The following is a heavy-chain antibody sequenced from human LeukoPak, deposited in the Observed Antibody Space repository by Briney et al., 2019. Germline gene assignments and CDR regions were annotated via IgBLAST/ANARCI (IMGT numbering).Heavy chain of an antibody. J-gene: IGHJ4*02. D-gene: IGHD2-15*01. V-gene: IGHV1-18*01. CDR3: ARDFSYSYYFDY. Sequence: ASVKVSYKASGYTFTSYGISWARQAPGQGLEWMGWISAYNGNTNYAQKLQGSVTMTTDTSTSTAYMELRSLRSDDTAVYYCARDFSYSYYFDYWGQGTLVTVSS. CDR2: ISAYNGNT. CDR1: GYTFTSYG.